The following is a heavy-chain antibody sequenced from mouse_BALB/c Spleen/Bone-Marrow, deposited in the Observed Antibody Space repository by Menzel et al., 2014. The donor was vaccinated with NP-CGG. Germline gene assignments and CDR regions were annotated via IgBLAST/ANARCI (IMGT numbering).Heavy chain of an antibody. V-gene: IGHV5-6*01. J-gene: IGHJ2*01. CDR3: TRRPLQANSYFDC. D-gene: IGHD3-2*02. CDR1: GFTFSSYG. Sequence: EVQRVESGGDLVKPGGSLKLSCVASGFTFSSYGMSWVRQTPDKRLEWVATISSGGSFTYYPASVKGRFTISRDNAKSTLYLQMSSLNSEDTAMYYCTRRPLQANSYFDCWGQGTTLTVSS. CDR2: ISSGGSFT.